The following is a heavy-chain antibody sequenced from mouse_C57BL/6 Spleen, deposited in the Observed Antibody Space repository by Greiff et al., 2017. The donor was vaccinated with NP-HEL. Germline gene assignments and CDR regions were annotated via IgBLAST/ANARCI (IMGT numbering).Heavy chain of an antibody. CDR3: ARGHYDYDGEVSWFAY. CDR1: GYTFTSYW. J-gene: IGHJ3*01. Sequence: VQLQQSGAELAKPGASVKLSCKASGYTFTSYWMHWVKQRPGQGLEWIGYINPSSGYTKYNQKFKDKATLTADKSSSTAYMQLSSLTYEDSAVYYCARGHYDYDGEVSWFAYWGQGTLVTVSA. CDR2: INPSSGYT. V-gene: IGHV1-7*01. D-gene: IGHD2-4*01.